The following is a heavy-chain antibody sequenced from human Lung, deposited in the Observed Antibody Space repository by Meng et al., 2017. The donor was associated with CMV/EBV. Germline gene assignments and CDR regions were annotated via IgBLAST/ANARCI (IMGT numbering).Heavy chain of an antibody. D-gene: IGHD2-2*01. Sequence: GTCSSYAIRWVRQAPGQGFEWIGGIIPIFGTANYAQKFQGRVTITTDESTSTAYMELSSLRSEDTAMYYCAREFGYCSSTSCPYFDYWGQGTLVTVSS. CDR1: GTCSSYA. J-gene: IGHJ4*02. V-gene: IGHV1-69*05. CDR3: AREFGYCSSTSCPYFDY. CDR2: IIPIFGTA.